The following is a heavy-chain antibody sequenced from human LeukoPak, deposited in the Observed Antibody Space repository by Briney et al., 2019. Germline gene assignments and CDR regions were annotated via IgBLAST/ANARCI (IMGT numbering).Heavy chain of an antibody. V-gene: IGHV1-2*02. CDR3: ARALGYCSSTSCGPSAEYFQH. CDR1: GYTFTGYY. D-gene: IGHD2-2*01. J-gene: IGHJ1*01. CDR2: INPNSGDT. Sequence: GASVKVSCKSSGYTFTGYYMHWVRQAPGQGLEWMGWINPNSGDTNYAQKFQGRVTMTRDTSISTAYMELSRLRSDDTAVYYCARALGYCSSTSCGPSAEYFQHWGQGTLVTVSS.